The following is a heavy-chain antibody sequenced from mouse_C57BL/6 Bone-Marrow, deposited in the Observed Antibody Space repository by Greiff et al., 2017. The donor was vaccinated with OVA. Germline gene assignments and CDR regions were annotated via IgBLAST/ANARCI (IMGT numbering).Heavy chain of an antibody. CDR3: ARSTMVTSAAAY. D-gene: IGHD2-2*01. V-gene: IGHV1-7*01. Sequence: QVQLQQSGAELAKPGASVKLSCKASGYTFTSYWMHWVKQRPGQGLEWIGYINPSSGYTKYDQKFTDQAPLTADKSYSTAYMQLSSLTYEYSAVYYCARSTMVTSAAAYWGQGTLVTVSA. CDR2: INPSSGYT. J-gene: IGHJ3*01. CDR1: GYTFTSYW.